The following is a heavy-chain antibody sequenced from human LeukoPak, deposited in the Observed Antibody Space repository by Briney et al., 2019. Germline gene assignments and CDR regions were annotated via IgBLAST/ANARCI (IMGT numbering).Heavy chain of an antibody. CDR2: ISDNGGST. Sequence: PGGSLRLSCAASGFTFSSYAMSWVRQAPGKGLEWVSVISDNGGSTYYADSVKGRFTISRDNSKNTLYLEMDSLRAEDTAVYYCAKDIGGYYDYWGQGILVTVSS. J-gene: IGHJ4*02. D-gene: IGHD3-10*01. CDR1: GFTFSSYA. V-gene: IGHV3-23*01. CDR3: AKDIGGYYDY.